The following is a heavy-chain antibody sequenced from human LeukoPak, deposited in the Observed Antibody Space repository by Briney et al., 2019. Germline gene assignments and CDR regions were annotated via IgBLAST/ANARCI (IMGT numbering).Heavy chain of an antibody. CDR2: INHSGST. D-gene: IGHD6-13*01. Sequence: SETLSLTCAVYGGSFSGYYWSWIRQPPGKGLEWIGEINHSGSTNYSPSLKSRVTISVDTSKNQFSLKLSSVTAADTAVYYCARGRAAARYYYYYGMDVWGQGTTVTVSS. CDR1: GGSFSGYY. V-gene: IGHV4-34*01. J-gene: IGHJ6*02. CDR3: ARGRAAARYYYYYGMDV.